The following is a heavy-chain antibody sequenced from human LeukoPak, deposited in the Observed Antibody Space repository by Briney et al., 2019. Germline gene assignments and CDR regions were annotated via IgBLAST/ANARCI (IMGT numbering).Heavy chain of an antibody. CDR3: AGAGGDYVWGSYALDY. D-gene: IGHD3-16*01. CDR1: GGTFSSYA. Sequence: ASVKVSCKASGGTFSSYAISWVRQAPGQGPEWMGRIIPILGIANYAQKFQGRVTITADKSTSTAYMELSSLRFEDTAVYYCAGAGGDYVWGSYALDYWGQGTLVTVSS. CDR2: IIPILGIA. V-gene: IGHV1-69*04. J-gene: IGHJ4*02.